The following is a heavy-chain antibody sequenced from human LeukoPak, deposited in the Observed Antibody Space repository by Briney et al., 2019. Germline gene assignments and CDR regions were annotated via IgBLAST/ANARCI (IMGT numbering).Heavy chain of an antibody. CDR2: LSGSGDTT. Sequence: GASLRLSCAVSGFTLSSYAMNWVRQAPGKGLEWVSGLSGSGDTTRYAESVKGRFTISRDNSKNTVYLQINSLRAEDTAVYYCAKVGEASSGWYTGWFDPWGQGTLVTVSS. J-gene: IGHJ5*02. V-gene: IGHV3-23*01. CDR1: GFTLSSYA. D-gene: IGHD6-19*01. CDR3: AKVGEASSGWYTGWFDP.